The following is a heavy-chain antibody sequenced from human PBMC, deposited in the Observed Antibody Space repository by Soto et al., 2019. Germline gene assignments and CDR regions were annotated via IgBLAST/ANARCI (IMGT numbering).Heavy chain of an antibody. CDR1: GYTFTGYY. J-gene: IGHJ5*02. D-gene: IGHD6-13*01. Sequence: ASVKVSCKASGYTFTGYYMHWVRQAPGQGLEWMGWINPNSGGTNYAQKFQGRVTMTRDTSISTAYMELSRLRSDDTAVYYCARSIAAAGTFDPWGQGTLVTVSS. CDR2: INPNSGGT. CDR3: ARSIAAAGTFDP. V-gene: IGHV1-2*02.